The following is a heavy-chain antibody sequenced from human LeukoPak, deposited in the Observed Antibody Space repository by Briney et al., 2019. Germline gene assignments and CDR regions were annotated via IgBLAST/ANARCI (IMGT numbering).Heavy chain of an antibody. CDR2: ISGSGKNT. V-gene: IGHV3-23*01. J-gene: IGHJ4*02. D-gene: IGHD1-26*01. Sequence: PGGSLRLSCAASGFIFSNYWMSWVRQAPGKGLECVSTISGSGKNTYYTDSVKGRFTVSRDSSKNTLYLQMNSLRAEDTAVYYCVKGREAYSGSYTPFASWGQGTWVTVSS. CDR3: VKGREAYSGSYTPFAS. CDR1: GFIFSNYW.